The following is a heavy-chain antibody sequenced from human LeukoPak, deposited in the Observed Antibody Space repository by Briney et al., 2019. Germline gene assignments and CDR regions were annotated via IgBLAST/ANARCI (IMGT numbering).Heavy chain of an antibody. V-gene: IGHV4-59*01. CDR1: GGSISSYY. Sequence: SETLSLTCTVSGGSISSYYWSWIRQPPGKGLEWIGYIYYSGSTNYNPSLKSRVTISVDASKNQFSLKLSSVTAADTAVYYCAREVTMIVARGAFDIWGQGTMVTVSS. CDR3: AREVTMIVARGAFDI. CDR2: IYYSGST. D-gene: IGHD3-22*01. J-gene: IGHJ3*02.